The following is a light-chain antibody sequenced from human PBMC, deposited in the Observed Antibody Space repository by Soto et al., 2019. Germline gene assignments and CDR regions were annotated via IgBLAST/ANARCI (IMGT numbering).Light chain of an antibody. Sequence: EIVVTQSPATLSVSPGERVTLSCRASQSVSSSLAWYQQRPGQAPRRLIYDTSTRAAGIAARFSGSGSGTEFTLTISSLQSEDFAVYFCQQYVRWPPGTFGQGTTVHIK. CDR1: QSVSSS. V-gene: IGKV3-15*01. CDR3: QQYVRWPPGT. J-gene: IGKJ1*01. CDR2: DTS.